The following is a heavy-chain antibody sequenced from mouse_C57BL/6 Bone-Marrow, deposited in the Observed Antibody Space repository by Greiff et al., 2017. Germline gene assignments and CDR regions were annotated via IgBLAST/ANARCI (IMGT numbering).Heavy chain of an antibody. J-gene: IGHJ2*01. Sequence: QVQLQQSGAELVKPGASVKLSCKASGYTFTSFWMHWVNQRPGQGLEWIGYINPSSGHTKYNQKFQDKATLTADKSSSNAYMQLSSLTYEDSACYNCASATTVVAPADWGQGTTLTVSS. CDR1: GYTFTSFW. V-gene: IGHV1-7*01. D-gene: IGHD1-1*01. CDR2: INPSSGHT. CDR3: ASATTVVAPAD.